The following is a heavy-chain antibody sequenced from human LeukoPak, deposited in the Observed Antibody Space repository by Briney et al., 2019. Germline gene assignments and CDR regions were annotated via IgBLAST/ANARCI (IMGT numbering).Heavy chain of an antibody. Sequence: GGSLRLSCAASGFTFSSYSMNWVRQAPGKGLEWVSSISSSSSYIYYADSVKGRFTISRDNAKNSLYLQMNSLRAEDTAVYYCARDGPDGAFDIWGQGTMVTVSS. J-gene: IGHJ3*02. CDR2: ISSSSSYI. CDR3: ARDGPDGAFDI. D-gene: IGHD2-2*01. V-gene: IGHV3-21*01. CDR1: GFTFSSYS.